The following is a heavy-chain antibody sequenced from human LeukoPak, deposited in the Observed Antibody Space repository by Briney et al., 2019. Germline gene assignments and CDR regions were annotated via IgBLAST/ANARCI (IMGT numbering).Heavy chain of an antibody. CDR1: GYTFTSYG. CDR2: ISAYNGNT. V-gene: IGHV1-18*01. J-gene: IGHJ2*01. CDR3: ARDGGYCSGGSCYVWYFDL. D-gene: IGHD2-15*01. Sequence: ASVKVSCKASGYTFTSYGISWVRQAPGQGLEWMGWISAYNGNTNYAQKLQGRVTMTTDTSTSTAYMELRSLRSDDTAVYYCARDGGYCSGGSCYVWYFDLWGRGTLVTVSS.